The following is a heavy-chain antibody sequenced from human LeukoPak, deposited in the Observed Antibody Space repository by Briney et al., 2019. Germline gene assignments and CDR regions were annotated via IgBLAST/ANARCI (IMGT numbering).Heavy chain of an antibody. CDR1: GFTFSSYG. V-gene: IGHV3-30*19. CDR2: MWSNESHK. J-gene: IGHJ6*02. Sequence: PGTSLRLSCAASGFTFSSYGMHWVRQRPGKGLEWVTVMWSNESHKYYADSVKGRFTISRDNSKNTLYLQMNSLRAEDTAVYYCARGGRVSSCYYGMDVWGQGTTVTVSS. CDR3: ARGGRVSSCYYGMDV.